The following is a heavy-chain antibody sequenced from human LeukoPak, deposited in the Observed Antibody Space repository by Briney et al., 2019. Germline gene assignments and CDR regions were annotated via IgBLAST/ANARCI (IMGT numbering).Heavy chain of an antibody. CDR1: GYTFATYG. Sequence: ASVKVSCTASGYTFATYGVTWVRQAPGQGLEWMGWISNYNGNTMYGQKFQGRVTMTTDTSTSTAYMEVRSLRSDDTAVYYCARAGMQSTGFPDYWGQGTLVTVSS. V-gene: IGHV1-18*01. J-gene: IGHJ4*02. CDR3: ARAGMQSTGFPDY. CDR2: ISNYNGNT. D-gene: IGHD6-19*01.